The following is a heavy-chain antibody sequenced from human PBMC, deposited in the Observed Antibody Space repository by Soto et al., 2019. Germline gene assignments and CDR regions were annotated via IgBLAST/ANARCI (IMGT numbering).Heavy chain of an antibody. CDR2: ISYDGNNI. CDR3: ARRDSYGGPNNCGMDV. J-gene: IGHJ6*02. Sequence: QVQLVESGGGVVQPGRSLRLSCAASGFTFSIHAMHWVRQAPGKGLEWVAVISYDGNNIVYEDSVKGLFTISRDNSENTLSLQMNRLREEDTGVYYCARRDSYGGPNNCGMDVWGQGTTVTV. CDR1: GFTFSIHA. V-gene: IGHV3-30-3*01. D-gene: IGHD5-18*01.